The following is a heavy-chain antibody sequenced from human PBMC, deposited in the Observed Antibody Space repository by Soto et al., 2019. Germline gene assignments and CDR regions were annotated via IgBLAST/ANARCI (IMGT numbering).Heavy chain of an antibody. CDR3: AGSMAKVTTSAYYYGIGG. V-gene: IGHV1-69*06. CDR2: IIPIFGTA. Sequence: SVKVSCKACRWTFSSYAISWVGQARGQGLEWVGGIIPIFGTANYAQKFQGRVTITADKSTSTAYMELSSLRSEDTAVYYCAGSMAKVTTSAYYYGIGGWSQGPTATVSS. D-gene: IGHD4-4*01. CDR1: RWTFSSYA. J-gene: IGHJ6*02.